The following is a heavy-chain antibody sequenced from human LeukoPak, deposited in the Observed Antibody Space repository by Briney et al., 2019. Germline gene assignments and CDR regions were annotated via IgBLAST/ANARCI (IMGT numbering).Heavy chain of an antibody. V-gene: IGHV4-39*01. CDR3: ARRRYYDGSGYLE. CDR1: GDSVSRSDSY. Sequence: SETLSLTCSVSGDSVSRSDSYWDWIRQPRGKGLEWIGTIYHSGRTYYSPSLKSRVTMSVDPSNNQFSLNLRSVTAADSAVYYCARRRYYDGSGYLEWGQGTLLSVSS. D-gene: IGHD3-22*01. J-gene: IGHJ1*01. CDR2: IYHSGRT.